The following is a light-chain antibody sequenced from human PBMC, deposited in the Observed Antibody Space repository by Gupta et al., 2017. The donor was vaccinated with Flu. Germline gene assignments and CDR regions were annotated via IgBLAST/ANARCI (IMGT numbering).Light chain of an antibody. V-gene: IGLV2-14*01. CDR1: SSNVGGYNY. J-gene: IGLJ3*02. CDR3: GSVTNAHTWV. CDR2: EVT. Sequence: QSALTQPASVSRTPGPSITIPCTGTSSNVGGYNYVSWYHQLPGEAHKLLIYEVTKRTPGVSNRFSGSKSGNTASLTISERQEEDADDYYCGSVTNAHTWVFGGGTKLTVL.